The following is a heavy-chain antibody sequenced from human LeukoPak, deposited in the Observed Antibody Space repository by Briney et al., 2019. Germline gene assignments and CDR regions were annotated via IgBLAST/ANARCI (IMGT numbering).Heavy chain of an antibody. CDR3: ATYYDMFDY. D-gene: IGHD3-9*01. CDR2: ISSSGSTI. CDR1: GFTFSSYE. J-gene: IGHJ4*02. Sequence: SGGSLRLSCAASGFTFSSYEMNWVRQAPGKGLEWVSYISSSGSTIYYADSVKGRFTISRDNAKNSLYLQMNSLRAEDTAVYYCATYYDMFDYWGQGTLVTVSS. V-gene: IGHV3-48*03.